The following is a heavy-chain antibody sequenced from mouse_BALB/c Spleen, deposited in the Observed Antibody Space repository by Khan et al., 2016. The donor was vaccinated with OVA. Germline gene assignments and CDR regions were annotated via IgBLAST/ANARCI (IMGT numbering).Heavy chain of an antibody. D-gene: IGHD2-10*01. J-gene: IGHJ4*01. V-gene: IGHV2-6-1*01. CDR2: IWSDGST. Sequence: QVQLKQSGPGLVAPSQSLSISCTISGFSLTNYGVHWVRQPPGKGLEWLVVIWSDGSTTYNSALKSGLTICKDNSKSQVFLKMNSLQTDDTAVYFCARQPYYHYNIMDYWGQGTSVTVSS. CDR3: ARQPYYHYNIMDY. CDR1: GFSLTNYG.